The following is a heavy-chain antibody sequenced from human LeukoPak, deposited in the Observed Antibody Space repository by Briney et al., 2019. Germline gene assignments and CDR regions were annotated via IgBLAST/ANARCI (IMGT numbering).Heavy chain of an antibody. V-gene: IGHV3-7*01. J-gene: IGHJ4*02. Sequence: GGSLRLSCAASGFTFSPYWMTWVRQAPGKGLEWVASIKQDGGEKYYVDSVKGRFTISRDNSKNTLDLQMNSLRVEDTAVYYCARGGLQSIDYWGQGTLVTVSS. CDR2: IKQDGGEK. D-gene: IGHD5-24*01. CDR3: ARGGLQSIDY. CDR1: GFTFSPYW.